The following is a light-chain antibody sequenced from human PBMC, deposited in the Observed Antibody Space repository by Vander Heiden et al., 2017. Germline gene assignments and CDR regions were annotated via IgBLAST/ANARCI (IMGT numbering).Light chain of an antibody. J-gene: IGLJ3*02. CDR1: KFGNEY. CDR3: QAWDSRTAV. CDR2: QDF. V-gene: IGLV3-1*01. Sequence: SYELIQPPSVSVSSGQPDSITCSGDKFGNEYTYWYHQTPGQSPVLVIYQDFKRASGIPDRFSGSNSVNTATLTISGTQAMDEADYYCQAWDSRTAVFGGGTKLTVL.